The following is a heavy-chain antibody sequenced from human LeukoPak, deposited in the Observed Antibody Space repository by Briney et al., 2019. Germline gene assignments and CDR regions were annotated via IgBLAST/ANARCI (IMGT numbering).Heavy chain of an antibody. V-gene: IGHV4-34*01. D-gene: IGHD6-19*01. CDR1: GGSFSGYY. J-gene: IGHJ6*03. Sequence: PSETLSLTCAVYGGSFSGYYWSWIRQPPGKGLEWIGEINHSGSTNYNPSLKSRVTISVDTSKNQFSPKLSSVTAADTAVYYCAREIAVAGQGYYMDVWGKGTTVTIS. CDR3: AREIAVAGQGYYMDV. CDR2: INHSGST.